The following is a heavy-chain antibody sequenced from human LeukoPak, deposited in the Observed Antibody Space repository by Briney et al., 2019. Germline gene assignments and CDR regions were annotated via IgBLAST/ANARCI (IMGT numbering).Heavy chain of an antibody. J-gene: IGHJ4*02. CDR3: VRTGETERFEY. D-gene: IGHD3/OR15-3a*01. V-gene: IGHV3-30*02. Sequence: GGSLRLSCAASGLTFSNYGMHWVRQAPGKGLEWVALIRYDGSKKDYGDSVKGRFTISRDNSKNMVYLQMNSLRVEDTAMYYCVRTGETERFEYWGQGALVTVSS. CDR1: GLTFSNYG. CDR2: IRYDGSKK.